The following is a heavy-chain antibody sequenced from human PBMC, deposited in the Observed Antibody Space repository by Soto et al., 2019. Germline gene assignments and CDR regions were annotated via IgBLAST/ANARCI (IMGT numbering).Heavy chain of an antibody. V-gene: IGHV4-59*08. J-gene: IGHJ4*02. D-gene: IGHD3-10*01. CDR2: IYYSGST. CDR3: ARSHGGY. Sequence: SKTLSLTCTVSGGSISSYYWTWILQPPGKGLEWIGYIYYSGSTNYNPSLKSRVTISVDTSKNQFSLKLSSVTAADTAVYYCARSHGGYWGQGTLVTVSS. CDR1: GGSISSYY.